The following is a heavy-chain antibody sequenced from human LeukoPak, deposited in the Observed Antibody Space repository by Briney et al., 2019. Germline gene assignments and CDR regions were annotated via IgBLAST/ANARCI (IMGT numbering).Heavy chain of an antibody. V-gene: IGHV4-59*01. CDR1: GGSISSYY. CDR2: ISYSGTP. J-gene: IGHJ4*02. D-gene: IGHD4-17*01. CDR3: ARVFDDYGDYFLDY. Sequence: SETLSLTCTVSGGSISSYYWNWIRQPPGKGLEWIGYISYSGTPYYNPSLKSRVTISVDPSKNQLPLSLSSVTAADTAVYYCARVFDDYGDYFLDYWGQGTLVTVSS.